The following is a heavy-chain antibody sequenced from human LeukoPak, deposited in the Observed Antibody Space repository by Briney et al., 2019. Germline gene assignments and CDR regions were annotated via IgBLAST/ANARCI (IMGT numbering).Heavy chain of an antibody. J-gene: IGHJ6*02. D-gene: IGHD4-17*01. CDR1: GFTVSSNY. CDR3: ARALQDGRYYYYYGLDV. V-gene: IGHV3-53*01. Sequence: GGSLRHSCAASGFTVSSNYMSWVRQAPGKGLEWVSVIYSGGSTYYADSVKGRFTISRDNSKNTLYLQMNSLRAEDTAVYYCARALQDGRYYYYYGLDVWGQGTTVTVSS. CDR2: IYSGGST.